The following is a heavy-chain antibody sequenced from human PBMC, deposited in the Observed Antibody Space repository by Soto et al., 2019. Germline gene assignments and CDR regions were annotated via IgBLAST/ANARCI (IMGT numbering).Heavy chain of an antibody. Sequence: SETLSLTCAVYGGSFSGYYWSWIRQPPGKGLEWIGEINHSGSTNYNPSLKSRVTISVDTSKNQFSLKLSSVTAADTAVYYCARGRVRTPYYYYGMDVWGQGTTVT. CDR3: ARGRVRTPYYYYGMDV. CDR2: INHSGST. V-gene: IGHV4-34*01. J-gene: IGHJ6*02. D-gene: IGHD3-10*01. CDR1: GGSFSGYY.